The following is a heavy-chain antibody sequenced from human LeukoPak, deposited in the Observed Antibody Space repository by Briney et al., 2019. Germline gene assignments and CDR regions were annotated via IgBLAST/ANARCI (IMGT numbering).Heavy chain of an antibody. CDR3: ARDRNHAFDF. CDR1: GYTFTING. CDR2: ISANSGNT. V-gene: IGHV1-18*01. J-gene: IGHJ3*01. Sequence: GASVKVSCKASGYTFTINGISWVRQAPGQGLEWMGRISANSGNTNYAQRLQGRVTMTTDTSTTTAYMELRSLRSDDTAVYYCARDRNHAFDFWGQGTMVTVSS.